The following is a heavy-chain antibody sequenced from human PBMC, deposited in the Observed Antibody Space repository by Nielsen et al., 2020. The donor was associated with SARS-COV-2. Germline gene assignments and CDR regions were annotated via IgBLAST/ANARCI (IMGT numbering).Heavy chain of an antibody. CDR3: AKAGYSSGWTPLYGGAFDI. CDR1: GFTFDDYA. Sequence: GGSLRLSCAASGFTFDDYAMHWVRQAPGKGLEWVSGISWNSGSIGYADSVKGRFTISRDNAKNSLYLQMNSLRAEDTALYYCAKAGYSSGWTPLYGGAFDIWGQGTMVTVSS. D-gene: IGHD6-19*01. V-gene: IGHV3-9*01. CDR2: ISWNSGSI. J-gene: IGHJ3*02.